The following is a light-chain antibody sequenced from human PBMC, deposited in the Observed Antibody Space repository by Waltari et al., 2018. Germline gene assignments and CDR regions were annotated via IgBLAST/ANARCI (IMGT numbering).Light chain of an antibody. CDR1: QSISSY. J-gene: IGKJ1*01. Sequence: DIQMTQSPSSLSASVGDRVTITCRASQSISSYLNWYQQKPGKAPKPLIYAASSLQSGVPSRFSGSGSGTDFTLTISSLQPEDFATYYCQQSYSTPTTFGQGTKVEIK. CDR2: AAS. CDR3: QQSYSTPTT. V-gene: IGKV1-39*01.